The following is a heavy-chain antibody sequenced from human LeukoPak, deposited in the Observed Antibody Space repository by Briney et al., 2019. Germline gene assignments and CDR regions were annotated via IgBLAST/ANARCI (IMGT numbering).Heavy chain of an antibody. CDR2: IRYDGSNK. CDR1: GFTFSSYG. CDR3: AKDRYDY. V-gene: IGHV3-30*02. J-gene: IGHJ4*02. Sequence: GGSLRRSCAASGFTFSSYGMHWFRQAPGKGLQWVAFIRYDGSNKYYADSLKRRFTISRDNSKNTLYLQMNSLRAEDTAVYYCAKDRYDYWGQGTLVTVSS.